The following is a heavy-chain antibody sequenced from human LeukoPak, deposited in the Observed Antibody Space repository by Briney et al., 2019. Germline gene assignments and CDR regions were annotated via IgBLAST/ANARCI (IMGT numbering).Heavy chain of an antibody. CDR1: GFTFSSYA. Sequence: PGGSLRLSCAASGFTFSSYAMSWVRQAPGKGLEWIGTIYYSGSTYYIPSLKSRVTISVDTSKNQFSLKVNSVTAADTAVYYCARHPHYYYYMDVWGKGTTVTVSS. CDR2: IYYSGST. J-gene: IGHJ6*03. V-gene: IGHV4-39*01. CDR3: ARHPHYYYYMDV.